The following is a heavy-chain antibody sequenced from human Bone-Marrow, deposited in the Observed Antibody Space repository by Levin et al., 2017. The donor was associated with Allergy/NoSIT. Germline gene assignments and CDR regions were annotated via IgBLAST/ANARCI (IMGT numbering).Heavy chain of an antibody. CDR3: ARLITMVRGAKDWFDP. J-gene: IGHJ5*02. CDR2: IYHSGST. Sequence: SETLSLTCAVSGGSISSGGYSWSWIRQPPGKGLEWIGYIYHSGSTYYNPSLKSRVTISVDRSKNQFSLKLSSVTAADTAVYYCARLITMVRGAKDWFDPWGQGTLVTVSS. CDR1: GGSISSGGYS. V-gene: IGHV4-30-2*01. D-gene: IGHD3-10*01.